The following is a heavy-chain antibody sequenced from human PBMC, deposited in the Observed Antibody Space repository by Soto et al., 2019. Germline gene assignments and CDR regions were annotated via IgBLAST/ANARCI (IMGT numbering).Heavy chain of an antibody. D-gene: IGHD2-15*01. Sequence: GGSLRLSCAASGFTFSSYAMSWVRQAPGKGLEWVSAISGSGGTTYYTDSVKGRFTISRDNSKNTLYLQMNSLRAEDTAVYYCAKDGEGYCSGGSCYSLTIVAYWGQGTLVTVSS. CDR1: GFTFSSYA. CDR2: ISGSGGTT. CDR3: AKDGEGYCSGGSCYSLTIVAY. V-gene: IGHV3-23*01. J-gene: IGHJ4*02.